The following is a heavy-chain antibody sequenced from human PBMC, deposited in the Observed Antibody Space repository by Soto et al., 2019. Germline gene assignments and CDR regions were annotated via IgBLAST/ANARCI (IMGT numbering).Heavy chain of an antibody. CDR2: ISAYNGNT. D-gene: IGHD3-9*01. Sequence: SVKVSCKASGGTFSSYAISWVRQAPGQGLEWMGGISAYNGNTNYAQKLQGRVTMTTDTSTSTAYMELRSLRSDDTAVYYCARVRSRKSNYDILTGYSIWFDPWGQGALVTSPQ. J-gene: IGHJ5*02. CDR3: ARVRSRKSNYDILTGYSIWFDP. CDR1: GGTFSSYA. V-gene: IGHV1-18*01.